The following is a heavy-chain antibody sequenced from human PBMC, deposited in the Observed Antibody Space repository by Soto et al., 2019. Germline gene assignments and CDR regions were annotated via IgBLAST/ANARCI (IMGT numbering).Heavy chain of an antibody. V-gene: IGHV1-18*01. Sequence: QVQLVQSGAEVKKPGASVKVSCKASGYIFTSYGISWVRQAPGQGLEWMGWISAYNGNTNSAQKLQGRVTMSTDTATTTAYMEPRSLRSDDTAVYYCGRTVGLSYGMDVWGQGTTVTVSS. J-gene: IGHJ6*02. CDR2: ISAYNGNT. CDR1: GYIFTSYG. CDR3: GRTVGLSYGMDV. D-gene: IGHD1-26*01.